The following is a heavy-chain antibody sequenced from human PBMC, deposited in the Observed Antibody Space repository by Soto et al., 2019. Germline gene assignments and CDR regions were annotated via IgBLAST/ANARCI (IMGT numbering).Heavy chain of an antibody. J-gene: IGHJ4*02. CDR3: ARTARLFDY. D-gene: IGHD6-6*01. CDR2: IAHTGDI. V-gene: IGHV4-59*08. Sequence: QVQLQESGPGLVKPSETLSLTCDVSGVSMTSSYWSWVRQPPGKGLECIGYIAHTGDINYDPSLKSRATMSLDTPNGQFSCALSSVTAADTAVYYCARTARLFDYWGQGILVTVSS. CDR1: GVSMTSSY.